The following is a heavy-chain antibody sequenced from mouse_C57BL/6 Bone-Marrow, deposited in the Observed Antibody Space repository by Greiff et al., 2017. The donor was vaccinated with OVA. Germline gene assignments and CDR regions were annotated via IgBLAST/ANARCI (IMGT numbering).Heavy chain of an antibody. V-gene: IGHV5-12*01. D-gene: IGHD2-1*01. J-gene: IGHJ4*01. CDR2: ISNGGGST. Sequence: EVKVVESGGGLVQPGGSLKLSCAASGFTFSDYYMYWVRQTPEKRLEWVAYISNGGGSTYYPDTVKGRFTISRDNAKNTLYLQMSRLKSEDTAMYYCARRGVYGNHAMDYWGQGTSVTVSS. CDR3: ARRGVYGNHAMDY. CDR1: GFTFSDYY.